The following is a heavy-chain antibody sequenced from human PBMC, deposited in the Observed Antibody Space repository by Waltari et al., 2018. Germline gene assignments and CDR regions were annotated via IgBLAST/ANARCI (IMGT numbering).Heavy chain of an antibody. CDR3: ARDALGQCPDFDF. D-gene: IGHD3-16*01. J-gene: IGHJ4*02. CDR1: GFSFSGYW. CDR2: IEGGGREK. Sequence: EVQLVQSGGGLAQPGGSLRLSCVASGFSFSGYWMYWVRQAPGKGLEWVACIEGGGREKYYSVSVKGRFTVSTDNAKKSLSLQMNSLRVEDAAVYYCARDALGQCPDFDFWGQGVLVTVSA. V-gene: IGHV3-7*01.